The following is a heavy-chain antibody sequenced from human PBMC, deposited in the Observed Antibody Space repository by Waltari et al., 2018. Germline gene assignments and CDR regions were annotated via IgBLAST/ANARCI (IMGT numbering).Heavy chain of an antibody. V-gene: IGHV3-7*01. CDR2: IKQDGSEK. CDR1: GFTFRSSW. J-gene: IGHJ4*02. Sequence: EVQLVESGGALVQPGGSLRLPCVASGFTFRSSWMSWVRKAPGKGLEWVANIKQDGSEKYYVDSVKGRFTISRDNAKNSLYLQMNSLRAEDTAVYYCARSSGSYGHYRGGEFDYWGQGTLVTVSS. D-gene: IGHD3-16*01. CDR3: ARSSGSYGHYRGGEFDY.